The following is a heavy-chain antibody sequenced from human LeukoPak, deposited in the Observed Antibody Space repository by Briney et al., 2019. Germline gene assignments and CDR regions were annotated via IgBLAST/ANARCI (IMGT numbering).Heavy chain of an antibody. D-gene: IGHD2-15*01. CDR2: IYHSGST. Sequence: SETLSLTCAVSGGSISSGGYSWSWIRQPPGKGLEWIGYIYHSGSTYYNPSLKSRVTISVDTSKNQFSLKLSSVTAADTAVYYCARGLATPNFDAFDIWGQGTMVTVSS. V-gene: IGHV4-30-2*01. CDR3: ARGLATPNFDAFDI. CDR1: GGSISSGGYS. J-gene: IGHJ3*02.